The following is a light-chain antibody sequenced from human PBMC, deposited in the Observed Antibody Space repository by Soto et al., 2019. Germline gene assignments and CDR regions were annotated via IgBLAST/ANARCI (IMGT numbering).Light chain of an antibody. CDR2: AAS. Sequence: DIQMTQSPSSLSASVGDRVTITCRASQSISSYLNWYQQKPGKAPKLLIYAASSLQSGVPSRFSGSGSGTDFTLTISSLQPEDFATYYCQQSYSTARYNFGQGTKLEIK. V-gene: IGKV1-39*01. J-gene: IGKJ2*01. CDR1: QSISSY. CDR3: QQSYSTARYN.